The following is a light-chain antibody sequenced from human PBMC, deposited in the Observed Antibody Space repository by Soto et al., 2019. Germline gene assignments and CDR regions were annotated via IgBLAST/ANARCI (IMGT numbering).Light chain of an antibody. Sequence: DLQMNQSPSSLSASVGERGIITCRASRDITDYLACYQQKPGQVPKLLVYTASTLQSGVPSRFSGSGSGTDFTLTISSLQPEDFATYYCQQSYSTPVFGQGSKVDI. CDR1: RDITDY. J-gene: IGKJ1*01. CDR3: QQSYSTPV. V-gene: IGKV1-27*01. CDR2: TAS.